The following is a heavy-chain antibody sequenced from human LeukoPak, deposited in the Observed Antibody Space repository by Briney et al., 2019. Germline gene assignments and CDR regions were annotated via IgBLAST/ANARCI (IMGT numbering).Heavy chain of an antibody. CDR2: IIPIFGTA. D-gene: IGHD1-26*01. Sequence: ASVKVSCKAPGGTFSSYAISWVRQAPGQGLEWMGGIIPIFGTANYAQKFQGRVTITADESTSTAYMELSSLRSEDTAVYYCAREVGVVGALDYWGQGTLVTVSS. V-gene: IGHV1-69*13. CDR1: GGTFSSYA. J-gene: IGHJ4*02. CDR3: AREVGVVGALDY.